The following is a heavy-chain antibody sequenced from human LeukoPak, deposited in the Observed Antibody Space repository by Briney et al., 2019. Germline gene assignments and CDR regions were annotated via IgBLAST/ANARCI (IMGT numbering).Heavy chain of an antibody. Sequence: ASVKVSCKPSGGTFISYAISWVRQAPGQGLEWMGGIIPIFGTANYAQKFQGRGTITADKSTSTAYMELSSLRSEDTAVYYCASRFYGSGSYYYYYYMDVWGKGTTVTVSS. V-gene: IGHV1-69*06. CDR1: GGTFISYA. CDR3: ASRFYGSGSYYYYYYMDV. D-gene: IGHD3-10*01. J-gene: IGHJ6*03. CDR2: IIPIFGTA.